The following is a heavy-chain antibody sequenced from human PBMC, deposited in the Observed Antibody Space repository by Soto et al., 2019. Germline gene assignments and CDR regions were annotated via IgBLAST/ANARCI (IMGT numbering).Heavy chain of an antibody. CDR3: AEDTWPLERPVGYFDY. J-gene: IGHJ4*02. CDR2: ISGSGGST. D-gene: IGHD1-1*01. CDR1: GFTFSSYA. V-gene: IGHV3-23*01. Sequence: EVQLLESGGGLVQPGGSLRLSCAASGFTFSSYAMSWVRQAPGKGLEWVSAISGSGGSTYYADSVKDRFTISRDNSKNTLYLQMNSLRAEDTAVYYCAEDTWPLERPVGYFDYWGQGTLVTVSS.